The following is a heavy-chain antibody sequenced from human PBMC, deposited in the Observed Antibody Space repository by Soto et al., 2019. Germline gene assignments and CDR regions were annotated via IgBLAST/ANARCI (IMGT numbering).Heavy chain of an antibody. D-gene: IGHD3-10*01. V-gene: IGHV1-69*01. Sequence: QVPLVQSGAEVKKPGSSVTVSCKASGGTFSSYAIHWVRQAPGQGLEWMGGIIPMYGPAKYAQRFQGRVTITADESTTTVYMELPSLTSQDAAVYYCAGVPSMARGVIDNWFDPWGHGTLVTVSS. CDR3: AGVPSMARGVIDNWFDP. CDR1: GGTFSSYA. J-gene: IGHJ5*02. CDR2: IIPMYGPA.